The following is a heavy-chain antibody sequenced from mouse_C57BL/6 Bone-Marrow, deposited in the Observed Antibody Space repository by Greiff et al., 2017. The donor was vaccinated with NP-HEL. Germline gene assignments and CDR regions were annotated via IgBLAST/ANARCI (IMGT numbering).Heavy chain of an antibody. J-gene: IGHJ4*01. CDR1: GYTFTSYW. V-gene: IGHV1-55*01. D-gene: IGHD2-3*01. CDR3: AREGGWLSYYAMDY. Sequence: QVQLQQPGAELVKPGASVKMSCKASGYTFTSYWITWVKQRPGQGLEWIGDIYPGSGSTNYNEKFKSKATLTVDTSSSTAYMQLRSLTSEDSAVYYCAREGGWLSYYAMDYWGQGTSVTVSS. CDR2: IYPGSGST.